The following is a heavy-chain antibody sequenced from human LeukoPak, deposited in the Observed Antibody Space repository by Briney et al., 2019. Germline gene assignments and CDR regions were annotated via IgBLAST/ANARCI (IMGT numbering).Heavy chain of an antibody. CDR3: ARDPIGSRWPYYFDY. Sequence: ASVKVSCKASGYTFTTYIMHWVRQAPGQRLEWMVWINAGNGNTKYSQKFQARVTITRDTSASTAYMELSSLRSEDTAVYYCARDPIGSRWPYYFDYWGQGTLVTVSS. D-gene: IGHD6-13*01. J-gene: IGHJ4*02. V-gene: IGHV1-3*01. CDR1: GYTFTTYI. CDR2: INAGNGNT.